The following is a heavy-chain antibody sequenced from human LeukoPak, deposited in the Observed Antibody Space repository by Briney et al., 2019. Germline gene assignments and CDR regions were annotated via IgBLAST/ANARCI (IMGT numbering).Heavy chain of an antibody. J-gene: IGHJ4*02. CDR2: IGTAGDT. CDR3: AVGFDY. Sequence: GGSLRLSCAASGFTFSSYDMHWVRQATGKGLEWVSAIGTAGDTYYTGSVKGRFTISRDNSKNTLYLQMNSLRAEDTAVYYCAVGFDYWGQGTLVTVSS. CDR1: GFTFSSYD. V-gene: IGHV3-13*01. D-gene: IGHD2-15*01.